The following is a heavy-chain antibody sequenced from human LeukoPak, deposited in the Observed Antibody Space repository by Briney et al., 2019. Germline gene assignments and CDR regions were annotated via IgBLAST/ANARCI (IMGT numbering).Heavy chain of an antibody. J-gene: IGHJ4*02. CDR1: GFTFGDYA. CDR3: ARDGGYSGYDADC. D-gene: IGHD5-12*01. CDR2: INCNSNSI. V-gene: IGHV3-9*01. Sequence: PGRSLRLSCAASGFTFGDYAMHWVRQAPGKGLEWVSGINCNSNSIGYADSVKGRFTISRDHAKNSLYLQMDSLRAEDTALYYCARDGGYSGYDADCWGQGTLVTVSS.